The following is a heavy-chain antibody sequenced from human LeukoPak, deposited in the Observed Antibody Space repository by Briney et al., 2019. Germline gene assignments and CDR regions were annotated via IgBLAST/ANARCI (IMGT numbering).Heavy chain of an antibody. Sequence: SSETLSLTCTVSGGSISSYYWSWIRQPPGKGLKWIGYIYYSGSTNYNPSLKSRVTISVDASKNQFSLKLSPVTAADTAVYYCARRGYSYGDFDYWGQGTLVTVSS. J-gene: IGHJ4*02. D-gene: IGHD5-18*01. CDR1: GGSISSYY. V-gene: IGHV4-59*08. CDR2: IYYSGST. CDR3: ARRGYSYGDFDY.